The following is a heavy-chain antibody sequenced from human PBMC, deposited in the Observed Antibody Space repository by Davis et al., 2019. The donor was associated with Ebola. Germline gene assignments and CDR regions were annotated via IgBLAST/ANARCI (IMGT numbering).Heavy chain of an antibody. V-gene: IGHV3-23*01. CDR2: INGNGGST. D-gene: IGHD3-10*01. Sequence: GESLKISCTASGFTFTSYAMSWVRQAPGKGLEWVSGINGNGGSTYHADSVKGRFTISRDNSRNTLSLQRKSLRAEDTAVYFCAIARNYFGSQPLDNWGQGTLVTVSS. J-gene: IGHJ4*02. CDR1: GFTFTSYA. CDR3: AIARNYFGSQPLDN.